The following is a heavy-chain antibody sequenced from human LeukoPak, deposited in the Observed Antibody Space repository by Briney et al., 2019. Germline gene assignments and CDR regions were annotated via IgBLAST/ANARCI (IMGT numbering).Heavy chain of an antibody. V-gene: IGHV3-23*01. Sequence: GGALMLSFAASGFTFSSYAMSRVRQAPGKGLEWVSAISGSGGSTYYADSVKGRFTISRDNSKNTLYLQMNSLRAEDTAVYYCAKSPTRITMVRGVDSWGQGTLVTVSS. J-gene: IGHJ4*02. CDR2: ISGSGGST. D-gene: IGHD3-10*01. CDR3: AKSPTRITMVRGVDS. CDR1: GFTFSSYA.